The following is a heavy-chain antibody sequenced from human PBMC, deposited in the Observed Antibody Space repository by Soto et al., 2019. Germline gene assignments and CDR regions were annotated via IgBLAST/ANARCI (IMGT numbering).Heavy chain of an antibody. D-gene: IGHD1-7*01. CDR2: INHSGST. J-gene: IGHJ4*02. V-gene: IGHV4-34*01. Sequence: SETLSLTCAVYGGSFSGYFWTWIRQPPGKGLEWIGEINHSGSTNYNNPALKSRVTISVDTSKNQISLKLRSVTAADTAVYYCARGSWNSEGIHYWGQGTLVTVSS. CDR1: GGSFSGYF. CDR3: ARGSWNSEGIHY.